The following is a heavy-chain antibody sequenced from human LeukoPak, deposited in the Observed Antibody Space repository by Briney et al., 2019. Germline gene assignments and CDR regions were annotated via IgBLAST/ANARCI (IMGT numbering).Heavy chain of an antibody. CDR1: GFTFSSYA. D-gene: IGHD3-10*01. J-gene: IGHJ4*02. Sequence: PGGSLRLSCAASGFTFSSYAMSWVRQAPGRGLEWVSAISGSGSSTYYADSVKGRFTISRDNSKNTLYLQMNSLRAEDTAVYYCAKENYYGSGSYYPGVDYWGQGTLVTVSS. CDR2: ISGSGSST. CDR3: AKENYYGSGSYYPGVDY. V-gene: IGHV3-23*01.